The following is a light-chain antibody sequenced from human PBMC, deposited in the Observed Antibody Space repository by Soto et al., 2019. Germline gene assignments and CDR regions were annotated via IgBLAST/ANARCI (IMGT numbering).Light chain of an antibody. CDR1: SSDVGSYNY. CDR2: DVS. V-gene: IGLV2-14*01. CDR3: SSYTTSSSYV. Sequence: QSALTQTASVSGSPGPSITISCTGTSSDVGSYNYVSWYQQHPGKAPKLMIYDVSNRPSGVSNRFSCSKSGNTASLTISGLQAEEEADYYCSSYTTSSSYVFGTGTKLTVL. J-gene: IGLJ1*01.